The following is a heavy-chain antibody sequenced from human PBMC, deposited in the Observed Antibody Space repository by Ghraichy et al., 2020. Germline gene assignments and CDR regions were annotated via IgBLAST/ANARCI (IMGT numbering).Heavy chain of an antibody. J-gene: IGHJ6*02. CDR2: IIPIFGTA. CDR1: GGTFSSYA. Sequence: SVKVSCKASGGTFSSYAISWVRQAPGQGLEWMGGIIPIFGTANYAQKFQGRVTITADESTSTAYMELSSLRSEDTAVYYCARSAIVVVPAARNYYYYGMDVWGQVTTVTVSS. V-gene: IGHV1-69*13. D-gene: IGHD2-2*01. CDR3: ARSAIVVVPAARNYYYYGMDV.